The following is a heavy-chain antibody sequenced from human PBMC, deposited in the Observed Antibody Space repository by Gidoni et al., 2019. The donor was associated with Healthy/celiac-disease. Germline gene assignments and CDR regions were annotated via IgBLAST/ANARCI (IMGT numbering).Heavy chain of an antibody. Sequence: EVQLVECGGGVVEPGRCLRLFFAASGFTFDDYAMHWVRPAPGKSLEWVSGISGNSGSIGYADSVKGRFTIARDNAKNSLYLQMNSLRAEDTALYYCAKDRGFGEPLDAFDIWGQGTMVTVSS. CDR3: AKDRGFGEPLDAFDI. CDR1: GFTFDDYA. J-gene: IGHJ3*02. D-gene: IGHD3-10*01. V-gene: IGHV3-9*01. CDR2: ISGNSGSI.